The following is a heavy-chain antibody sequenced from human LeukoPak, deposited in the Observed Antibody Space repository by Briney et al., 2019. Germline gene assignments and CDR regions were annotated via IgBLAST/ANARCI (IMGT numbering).Heavy chain of an antibody. Sequence: GGSLRLSCAASGFTFSNAWMSWFRQAPGKGLEWVGFIRSKAYGGTTEYAASVKGRFTISRDDSKSIAYLQMNSLKTEDTAVYYCTRDRGGYYDSSTSWRNAFDIWGQGTMVTVSS. CDR2: IRSKAYGGTT. V-gene: IGHV3-49*03. CDR1: GFTFSNAW. D-gene: IGHD3-22*01. CDR3: TRDRGGYYDSSTSWRNAFDI. J-gene: IGHJ3*02.